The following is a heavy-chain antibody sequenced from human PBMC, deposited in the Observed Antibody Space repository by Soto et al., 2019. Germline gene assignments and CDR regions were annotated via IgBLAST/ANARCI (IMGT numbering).Heavy chain of an antibody. J-gene: IGHJ3*02. Sequence: GGSLRLSCAASGFTFSSYSMNWVRQAPGKGLEWVSSISSSGSYIYYADSVKGRFTISRDNAKNSLYLQMNSLRAEDTAVYYCARDFDYYDSSGYSSDAFDIRGQGTLVTVSS. CDR2: ISSSGSYI. CDR3: ARDFDYYDSSGYSSDAFDI. CDR1: GFTFSSYS. V-gene: IGHV3-21*01. D-gene: IGHD3-22*01.